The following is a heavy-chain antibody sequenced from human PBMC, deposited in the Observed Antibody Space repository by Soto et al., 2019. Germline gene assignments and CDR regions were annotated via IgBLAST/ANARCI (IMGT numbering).Heavy chain of an antibody. Sequence: SETLSLTCAVYGGSFSGYYWSWIRQPPGKGLEWIGEINHSGSTNYNPSLKSRVTISVDTSKNQFSLKLSSVTAADTAVYYCARGVAQLVRGSVSWGQGTLVTVSS. D-gene: IGHD6-13*01. CDR3: ARGVAQLVRGSVS. V-gene: IGHV4-34*01. CDR1: GGSFSGYY. J-gene: IGHJ5*02. CDR2: INHSGST.